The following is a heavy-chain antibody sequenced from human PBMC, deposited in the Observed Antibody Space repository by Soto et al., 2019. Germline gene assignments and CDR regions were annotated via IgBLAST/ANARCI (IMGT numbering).Heavy chain of an antibody. D-gene: IGHD6-13*01. CDR3: ARIAASGRGWDV. V-gene: IGHV3-7*01. Sequence: EVLLVESGGGLVRPGGSLRLSCVDSGFTFSSYWMSWVRQAPVKGLEWVGNIKQDGSEENYVDSVKGRFTISRDNAKNSMYLQMNSLRAEDTAVYYCARIAASGRGWDVWGQGTTVVVSS. CDR2: IKQDGSEE. CDR1: GFTFSSYW. J-gene: IGHJ6*02.